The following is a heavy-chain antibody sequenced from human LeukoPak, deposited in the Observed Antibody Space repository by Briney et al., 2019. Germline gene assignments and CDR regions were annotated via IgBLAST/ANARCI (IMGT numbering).Heavy chain of an antibody. Sequence: SETLSLTCTVSGGSISSHYWSWIRQSPGKGLEWIGYIYYSGSTNYNPSLKSRVTISVDTSKNQFSLKLSSVTAADTAVYYCARDRLQLQSWGQGTLVTVSS. D-gene: IGHD1-1*01. J-gene: IGHJ5*02. CDR1: GGSISSHY. CDR3: ARDRLQLQS. V-gene: IGHV4-59*11. CDR2: IYYSGST.